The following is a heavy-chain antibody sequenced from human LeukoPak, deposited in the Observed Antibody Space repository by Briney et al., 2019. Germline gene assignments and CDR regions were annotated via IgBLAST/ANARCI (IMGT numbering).Heavy chain of an antibody. CDR1: GGTFTHYP. CDR3: VGSGYSYDLFHP. D-gene: IGHD5-12*01. J-gene: IGHJ5*02. Sequence: SVTVSLMAPGGTFTHYPINWVRPAPGQGLEWMGRIIPILDQSNYAQKFQGRVTFTADKSTTTASMELSSLKSDDTAVYYCVGSGYSYDLFHPWGHGTQVTV. V-gene: IGHV1-69*02. CDR2: IIPILDQS.